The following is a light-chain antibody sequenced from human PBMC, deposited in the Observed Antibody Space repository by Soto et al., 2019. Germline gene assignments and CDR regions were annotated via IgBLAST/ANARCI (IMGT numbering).Light chain of an antibody. Sequence: QSALTQPASVSGSPVQSITISCTGTSSDVGGYNYVSWYQQHPGKAPKLMIYEVSNRPSGVSNRFSGSKSGNTASLTISGLQAEDEADYYCTSKTSSTYVVFGGGTKLTVL. CDR2: EVS. CDR3: TSKTSSTYVV. V-gene: IGLV2-14*01. J-gene: IGLJ2*01. CDR1: SSDVGGYNY.